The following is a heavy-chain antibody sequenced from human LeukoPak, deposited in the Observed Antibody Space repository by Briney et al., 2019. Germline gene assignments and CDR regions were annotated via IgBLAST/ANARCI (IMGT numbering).Heavy chain of an antibody. D-gene: IGHD6-13*01. V-gene: IGHV3-23*01. CDR1: AFPFSSHY. Sequence: GGSLRLSCEASAFPFSSHYMAWVRQAPGRGLEWVSALNGGGGDIHYIDSVRDRFIISRDNSRNTLYLQMNSLRAEDTAIYYCARDRVWTVLYWGQGTLVTVSS. CDR3: ARDRVWTVLY. CDR2: LNGGGGDI. J-gene: IGHJ4*02.